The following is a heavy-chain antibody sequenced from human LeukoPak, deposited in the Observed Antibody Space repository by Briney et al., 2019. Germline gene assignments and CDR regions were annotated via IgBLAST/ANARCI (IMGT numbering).Heavy chain of an antibody. V-gene: IGHV3-20*03. J-gene: IGHJ4*02. CDR1: GFTFSSYA. D-gene: IGHD3-22*01. Sequence: GGSLRLSYAASGFTFSSYAMSWVRQAPGKGLEWVSGINWNGGSTGYADSVKGRLTISRDNAKNSLYLQMNSLRAEDTALYYCARGYYYDSSGYPGDYWGQGTLVTVSS. CDR3: ARGYYYDSSGYPGDY. CDR2: INWNGGST.